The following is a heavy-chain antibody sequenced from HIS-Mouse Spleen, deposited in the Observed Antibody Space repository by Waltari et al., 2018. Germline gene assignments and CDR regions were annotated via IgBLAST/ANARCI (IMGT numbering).Heavy chain of an antibody. CDR3: AKASSGWLDY. Sequence: QVQLVESGGGVGQPGRSLRSSCAPSGVTFSSYGMHWVRQAPGKGLEWVAVISYDGSNKYYADSVKGRFTISRDNSKNTLYLQMNSLRAEDTAVYYCAKASSGWLDYWGQGTLVTVSS. CDR2: ISYDGSNK. CDR1: GVTFSSYG. V-gene: IGHV3-30*18. D-gene: IGHD6-19*01. J-gene: IGHJ4*02.